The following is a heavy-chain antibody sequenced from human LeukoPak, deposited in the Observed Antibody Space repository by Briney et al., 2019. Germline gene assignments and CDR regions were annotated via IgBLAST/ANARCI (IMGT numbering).Heavy chain of an antibody. D-gene: IGHD5-18*01. J-gene: IGHJ4*02. Sequence: SETLSLTCTVSGGSISGYYWSWIRQPPGKGLECIGYIYYSGSTYYNPSLKSRVTISVDTSKNQFSLKLSSVTAADTAVYYCARNVDTAMAYDYWGQGTLVTVSS. CDR1: GGSISGYY. CDR2: IYYSGST. CDR3: ARNVDTAMAYDY. V-gene: IGHV4-59*12.